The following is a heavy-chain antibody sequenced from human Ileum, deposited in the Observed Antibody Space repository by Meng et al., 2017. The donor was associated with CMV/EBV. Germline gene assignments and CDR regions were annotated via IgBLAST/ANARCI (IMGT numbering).Heavy chain of an antibody. V-gene: IGHV4-61*01. CDR2: IYYSGST. CDR1: GGSVSSGSYY. CDR3: AKSIVVLSGGYDF. J-gene: IGHJ4*02. Sequence: SETLSLTCTVSGGSVSSGSYYWSWIRQSPGKGLEWIGYIYYSGSTNYNPSLKSRVTISVDTSKNQFSLKLRSVTAADTAVYYCAKSIVVLSGGYDFWGQGTLVTVSS. D-gene: IGHD2-2*01.